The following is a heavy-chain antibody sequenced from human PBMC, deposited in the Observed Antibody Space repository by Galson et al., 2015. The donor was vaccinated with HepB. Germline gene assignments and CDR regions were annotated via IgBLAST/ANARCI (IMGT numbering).Heavy chain of an antibody. CDR2: IKQDRCEK. CDR3: ARGVYSYGEXYFDY. Sequence: SLRLSCAASGFTXXSXWMSXXXQAPGKGLECVSNIKQDRCEKFYVDSVKGRFTISRXXXXNSLYLQMNSLRAEDTAXYXCARGVYSYGEXYFDYWGQXTLX. D-gene: IGHD5-18*01. J-gene: IGHJ4*02. V-gene: IGHV3-7*03. CDR1: GFTXXSXW.